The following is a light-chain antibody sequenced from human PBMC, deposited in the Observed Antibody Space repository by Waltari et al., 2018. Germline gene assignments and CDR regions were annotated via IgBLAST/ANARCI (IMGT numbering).Light chain of an antibody. Sequence: QSALTQPASVSGSPGQSITISCTGTNTDVGAYNYVSWFQQHPGKAPKLILYEVSNRPSGFSNRFSGSKSGNTASLTISGLQAEDEADYYCNSYTSSGSLDGSVVFGGGTKVTVL. V-gene: IGLV2-14*01. CDR3: NSYTSSGSLDGSVV. J-gene: IGLJ2*01. CDR1: NTDVGAYNY. CDR2: EVS.